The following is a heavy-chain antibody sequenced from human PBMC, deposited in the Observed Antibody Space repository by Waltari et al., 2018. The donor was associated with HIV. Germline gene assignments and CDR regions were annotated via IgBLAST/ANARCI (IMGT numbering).Heavy chain of an antibody. CDR2: IRYDGSNK. Sequence: QVQLVEFGGGVVQHGGSLRLSCAASGFAFSSVGMHWLRQAPGKGLEWVAFIRYDGSNKYYADSVKGRFTISRDNSKNTLYLQMNSLRAEDTAVYYCAKDTLIGYLFDYWGQGTLVTVSS. J-gene: IGHJ4*02. CDR1: GFAFSSVG. V-gene: IGHV3-30*02. CDR3: AKDTLIGYLFDY. D-gene: IGHD5-12*01.